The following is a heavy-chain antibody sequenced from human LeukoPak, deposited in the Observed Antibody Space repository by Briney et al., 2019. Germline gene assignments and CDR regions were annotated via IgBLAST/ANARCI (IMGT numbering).Heavy chain of an antibody. Sequence: ASVKVSCKASGYTFTNYGVNWVRQAPGQGLEWMGWISVFNGNTHYAQKVQGRVTMTTETSTSTAYMELRSLRSDDTAVYYCARELVAATSYLDYWGQGTLVTVSS. CDR1: GYTFTNYG. D-gene: IGHD6-25*01. J-gene: IGHJ4*02. V-gene: IGHV1-18*01. CDR3: ARELVAATSYLDY. CDR2: ISVFNGNT.